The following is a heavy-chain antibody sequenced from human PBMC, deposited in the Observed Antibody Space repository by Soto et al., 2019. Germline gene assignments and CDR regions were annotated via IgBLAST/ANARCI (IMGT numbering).Heavy chain of an antibody. Sequence: QVQLVQSGAEVKKPGASVKVSCKASGYTFTSYGISWVRQAPGQGLEWMGWISAYNGNTNYAQKLQGRVTMTTDTSTSTAYMELRSLRSDDTAVYYCARDHQRYCSGGSCFFLYWGQGTLVTVSS. CDR1: GYTFTSYG. V-gene: IGHV1-18*01. D-gene: IGHD2-15*01. J-gene: IGHJ4*02. CDR2: ISAYNGNT. CDR3: ARDHQRYCSGGSCFFLY.